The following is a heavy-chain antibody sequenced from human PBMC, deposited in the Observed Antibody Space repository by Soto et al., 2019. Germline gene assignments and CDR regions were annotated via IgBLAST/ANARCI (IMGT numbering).Heavy chain of an antibody. CDR1: GFTLSSYA. D-gene: IGHD3-10*01. J-gene: IGHJ6*02. Sequence: GGSLRLSCAASGFTLSSYAMSWVRQAPGKGLEWVSAISGSGGSTYYADSVKGRFTISRDNSKNTLYLQMNSLIAEDTAVYYCARDPNYYGSGSYYAAYYYGMDVWGQGTTVTVSS. CDR3: ARDPNYYGSGSYYAAYYYGMDV. V-gene: IGHV3-23*01. CDR2: ISGSGGST.